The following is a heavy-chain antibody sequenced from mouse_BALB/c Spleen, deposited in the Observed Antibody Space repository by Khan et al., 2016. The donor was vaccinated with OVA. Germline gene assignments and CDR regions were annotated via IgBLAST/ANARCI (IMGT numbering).Heavy chain of an antibody. Sequence: QVQLKQSGAELAKPGASVKMSCKASGYTFINYWILWVKQRPGQGLEWIGYINPSTGYTEYNQNFKDKATLTADKSSSTAYMQLSSLTSEDSAVYYWSRRGLRVDFDYWGQGTTLTVSS. CDR3: SRRGLRVDFDY. V-gene: IGHV1-7*01. CDR2: INPSTGYT. CDR1: GYTFINYW. J-gene: IGHJ2*01. D-gene: IGHD1-1*01.